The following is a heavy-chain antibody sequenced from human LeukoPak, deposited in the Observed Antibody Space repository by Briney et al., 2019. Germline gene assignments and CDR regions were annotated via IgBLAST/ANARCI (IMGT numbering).Heavy chain of an antibody. CDR1: GFTFSSYS. Sequence: PGGSLRLSCAASGFTFSSYSMNWVRQAPGKGLEWVSSISSSSSYVYYADSVKGRFTISRGNAKNSLYLQMNSLRAEDTAVYYCARDGGYDYVWGSPRGAFDIWGQGTMVTVSS. CDR3: ARDGGYDYVWGSPRGAFDI. CDR2: ISSSSSYV. V-gene: IGHV3-21*01. J-gene: IGHJ3*02. D-gene: IGHD3-16*01.